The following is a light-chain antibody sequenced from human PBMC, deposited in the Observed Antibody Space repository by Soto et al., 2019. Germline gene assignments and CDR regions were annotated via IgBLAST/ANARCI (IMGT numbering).Light chain of an antibody. CDR3: QHFGGTTFT. J-gene: IGKJ5*01. CDR1: QSVSSSY. V-gene: IGKV3-20*01. CDR2: GAS. Sequence: EIVLTQSPGTLSLSPGEGATLSCRASQSVSSSYIACYQQRPGQTPSLLIYGASTRATGIPDRFSGSGSGTHFTLTISRLEPGDFAVYYCQHFGGTTFTFGQGTRLEIK.